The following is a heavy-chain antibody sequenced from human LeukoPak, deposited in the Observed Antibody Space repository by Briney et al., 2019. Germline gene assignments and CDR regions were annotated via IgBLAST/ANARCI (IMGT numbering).Heavy chain of an antibody. J-gene: IGHJ4*02. Sequence: GGSLRLSCAASGFTFSSYSMNWVRQAPGKGLEWVSSISSSGSHIYYADSVKGRITISRDNAKNSVYLQMNSLKTEDTAVYYCTTDLLTAMDPEDFDYWGQGTLVTVSS. CDR3: TTDLLTAMDPEDFDY. CDR1: GFTFSSYS. D-gene: IGHD5-18*01. V-gene: IGHV3-21*03. CDR2: ISSSGSHI.